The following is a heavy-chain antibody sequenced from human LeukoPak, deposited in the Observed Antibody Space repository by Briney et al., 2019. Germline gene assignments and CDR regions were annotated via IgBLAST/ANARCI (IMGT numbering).Heavy chain of an antibody. V-gene: IGHV3-64D*06. Sequence: GGSLRLSCSASGFTFSSYDMHWVRQAPGKGLECGSAISSNGGRTYYADSVKGRFTISRDNSKNTLYLQMSSLRAEDTAVYYCVKARPWFGELQFFDYWGQGTLVTVSS. D-gene: IGHD3-10*01. CDR1: GFTFSSYD. CDR2: ISSNGGRT. J-gene: IGHJ4*02. CDR3: VKARPWFGELQFFDY.